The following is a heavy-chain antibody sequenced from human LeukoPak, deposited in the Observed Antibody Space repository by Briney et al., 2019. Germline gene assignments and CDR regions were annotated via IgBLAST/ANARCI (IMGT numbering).Heavy chain of an antibody. V-gene: IGHV4-34*01. Sequence: SQTLSLTCAVYGGSFSGYYWSWIRQPPGKGLEWIGEINHSGSTNYNPSLKSRVTISVDTSKNQFSLKLSSVTAADTAVYYCARRPMVRGVIMLEYWGQGTLVTVSS. CDR3: ARRPMVRGVIMLEY. J-gene: IGHJ4*02. CDR2: INHSGST. D-gene: IGHD3-10*01. CDR1: GGSFSGYY.